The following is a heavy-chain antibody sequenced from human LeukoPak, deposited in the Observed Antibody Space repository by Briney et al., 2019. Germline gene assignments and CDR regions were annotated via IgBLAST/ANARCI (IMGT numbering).Heavy chain of an antibody. Sequence: PGGSPRLSCAASGFTFSSYAMSWVRQAPGKGLEWVSAISGSGGSTYYADSVKGRFTISRDNSKNTLYLQMNSLRAEDTAVYYCAKDRERTVAEPSDYWGQGTLVTVSS. J-gene: IGHJ4*02. CDR1: GFTFSSYA. CDR3: AKDRERTVAEPSDY. CDR2: ISGSGGST. D-gene: IGHD4-23*01. V-gene: IGHV3-23*01.